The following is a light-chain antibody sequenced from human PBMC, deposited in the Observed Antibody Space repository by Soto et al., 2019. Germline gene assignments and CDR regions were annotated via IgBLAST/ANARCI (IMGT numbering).Light chain of an antibody. CDR2: GAS. CDR3: QPYGSSLWT. V-gene: IGKV3-20*01. J-gene: IGKJ1*01. Sequence: EIVLTQSPGTLSLSPGERATLSCRASQSVSSSYLAWYQQKPGQAPRLLIYGASNRATGIPDRFSGSGSGTDFTLTISRLEPEDFAVYYCQPYGSSLWTFGQGTKVEIK. CDR1: QSVSSSY.